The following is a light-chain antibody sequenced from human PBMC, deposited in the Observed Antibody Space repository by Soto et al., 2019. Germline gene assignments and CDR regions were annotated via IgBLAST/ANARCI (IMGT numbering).Light chain of an antibody. CDR3: QHYNSYSAA. Sequence: DIQVTQSPSTLSGSVGDRVTITCRASQTIISVLSWYHHKPRKAPQLPIYQASTLKSGVPSRFSGSGSGTEFTLTISSLQTDDFATYYCQHYNSYSAAFAQGTKV. CDR2: QAS. V-gene: IGKV1-5*03. CDR1: QTIISV. J-gene: IGKJ1*01.